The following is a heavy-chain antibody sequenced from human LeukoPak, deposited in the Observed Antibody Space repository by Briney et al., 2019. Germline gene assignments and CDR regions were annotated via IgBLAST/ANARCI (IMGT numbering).Heavy chain of an antibody. V-gene: IGHV1-8*03. CDR1: GYTFTSYD. D-gene: IGHD6-6*01. CDR3: ARATLPRIAARPYYYYYYYMDV. J-gene: IGHJ6*03. CDR2: MNPNSGNT. Sequence: ASVKVSCKASGYTFTSYDINWVRQATGQGLEWMGWMNPNSGNTGYAQKFQGRVTITRNTSISTAYMELSSLRSEDTAVYYCARATLPRIAARPYYYYYYYMDVWGKGTTVTVSS.